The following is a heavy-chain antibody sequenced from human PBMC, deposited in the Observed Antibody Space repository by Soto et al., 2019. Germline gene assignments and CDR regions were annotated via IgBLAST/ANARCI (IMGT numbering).Heavy chain of an antibody. CDR2: ISPYTGNT. CDR1: GYIFVNYG. D-gene: IGHD3-16*01. J-gene: IGHJ6*02. V-gene: IGHV1-18*01. CDR3: VMVDNYVTPTPQDV. Sequence: QVQLVQSGDEVKKPGASVNVSCKASGYIFVNYGIAWVRQAPGQGLEWMGWISPYTGNTHSATKVQGRLTMTTDTSTSTAYMDLGSLTSDDTAVYYFVMVDNYVTPTPQDVWGQGTTVTVSS.